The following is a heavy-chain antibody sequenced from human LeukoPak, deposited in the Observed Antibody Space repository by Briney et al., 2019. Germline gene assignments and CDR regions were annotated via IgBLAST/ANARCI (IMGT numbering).Heavy chain of an antibody. CDR1: GFTFSNAW. CDR3: VGQTHKDY. Sequence: GGSLRLSCAASGFTFSNAWMSWVRQAPGKGLEWVSVLYSGGGAYYTDSVRGRFTISRDSSKNTLYLQMNSLRADDTAVYYCVGQTHKDYWGQGTLVTVSS. CDR2: LYSGGGA. J-gene: IGHJ4*02. V-gene: IGHV3-53*01.